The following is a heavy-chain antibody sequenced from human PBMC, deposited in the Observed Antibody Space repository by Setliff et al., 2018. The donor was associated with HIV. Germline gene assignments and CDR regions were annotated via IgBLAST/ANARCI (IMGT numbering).Heavy chain of an antibody. D-gene: IGHD6-19*01. J-gene: IGHJ3*01. CDR2: ISGYNGNT. CDR1: GYTFTSYG. V-gene: IGHV1-18*01. CDR3: ARVPYRSAWFSGGHDAFDV. Sequence: AAVKVSCKASGYTFTSYGISWVRQAPGQGLEWMGWISGYNGNTKYVQKYQGRVTMTTDTSTSKVYMELRTLRSDDTAVYYCARVPYRSAWFSGGHDAFDVWGQGTMVTVSS.